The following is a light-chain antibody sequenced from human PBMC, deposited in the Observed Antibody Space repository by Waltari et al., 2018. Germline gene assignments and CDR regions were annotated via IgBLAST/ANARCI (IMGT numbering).Light chain of an antibody. CDR1: ESIRAY. Sequence: DVQMTQSPSFLSASVGATVTITFRASESIRAYLNWYQQKGSKAPNVLIFPASTLQSGVPSRFSGSGYGTAFTLTISSLQPEDFATYYCQQSQHTPRTFGQGTRVDLK. V-gene: IGKV1-39*01. J-gene: IGKJ1*01. CDR3: QQSQHTPRT. CDR2: PAS.